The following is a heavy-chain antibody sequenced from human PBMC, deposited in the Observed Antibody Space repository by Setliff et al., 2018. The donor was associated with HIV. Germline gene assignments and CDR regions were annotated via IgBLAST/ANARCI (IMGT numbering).Heavy chain of an antibody. D-gene: IGHD2-8*01. CDR3: ATLQPDAVDV. J-gene: IGHJ6*02. CDR2: THPGDSET. Sequence: PGESLKISCKASGYSFTSYWIGWVRQMPGKGLEWMGITHPGDSETRYSPSFEGQVIISADKSISTAYLQWSSLKASDTAMYYCATLQPDAVDVWGQGTTVTSP. V-gene: IGHV5-51*01. CDR1: GYSFTSYW.